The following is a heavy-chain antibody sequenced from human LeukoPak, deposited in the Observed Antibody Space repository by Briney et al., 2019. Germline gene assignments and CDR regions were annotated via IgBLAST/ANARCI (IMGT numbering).Heavy chain of an antibody. V-gene: IGHV1-69*13. D-gene: IGHD4-11*01. CDR1: GGTFSSYA. J-gene: IGHJ4*02. Sequence: VASVKVSCKASGGTFSSYAISWVRQAPGQGLEWMGGIIPIFGTANYAQKFQGRVTITADESTSTAYMELSSLGSEDTAVYYCARAVTVTTGGYYFDYWGQGTLVTVSS. CDR2: IIPIFGTA. CDR3: ARAVTVTTGGYYFDY.